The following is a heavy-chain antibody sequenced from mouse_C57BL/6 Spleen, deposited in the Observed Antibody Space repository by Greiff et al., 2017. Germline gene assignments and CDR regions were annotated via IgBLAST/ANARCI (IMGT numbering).Heavy chain of an antibody. V-gene: IGHV5-17*01. Sequence: EVMLVESGGGLVKPGGSLKLSCAASGFTFSDYGMHWVRQAPEKGLEWVAYISSGSSTIYYADTVKGRFTISRDNAKNTLFLQMTSLRSEDTAMYYCARRDNEGYYAMDYWGQGTSVTVSS. CDR2: ISSGSSTI. CDR1: GFTFSDYG. CDR3: ARRDNEGYYAMDY. D-gene: IGHD3-3*01. J-gene: IGHJ4*01.